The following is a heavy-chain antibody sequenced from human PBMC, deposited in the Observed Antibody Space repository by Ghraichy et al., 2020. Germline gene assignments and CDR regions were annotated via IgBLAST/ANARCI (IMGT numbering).Heavy chain of an antibody. CDR1: GFSFSSYS. J-gene: IGHJ6*02. CDR3: ARGEGRNVYDYGMDL. V-gene: IGHV3-30*09. Sequence: GGSLRLSCAASGFSFSSYSMHWVRQAPGKGLEWVTLISYDGRNENYADSVKGRFAISRDNSKNTLHLQMSSLRPEDTAVYYCARGEGRNVYDYGMDLWGQGTTVTVSS. CDR2: ISYDGRNE. D-gene: IGHD3-10*01.